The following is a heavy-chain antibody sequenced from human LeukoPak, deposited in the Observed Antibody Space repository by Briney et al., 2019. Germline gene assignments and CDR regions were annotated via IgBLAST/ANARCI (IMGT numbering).Heavy chain of an antibody. Sequence: ASVKVSCKASGYTFTGYYMHWVRQAPGQGLEWMGWINPNSGGTNYAQKLQGRVTMTTDTSTSTAYMELRSLRSDDTAVYYCARENLLLWFGVVGYDAFDIWGQGTMVTVSS. V-gene: IGHV1-2*02. CDR3: ARENLLLWFGVVGYDAFDI. CDR2: INPNSGGT. D-gene: IGHD3-10*01. CDR1: GYTFTGYY. J-gene: IGHJ3*02.